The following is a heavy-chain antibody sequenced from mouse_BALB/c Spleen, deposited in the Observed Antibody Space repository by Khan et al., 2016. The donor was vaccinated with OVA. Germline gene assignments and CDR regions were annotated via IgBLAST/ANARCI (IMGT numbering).Heavy chain of an antibody. J-gene: IGHJ3*01. CDR2: INPSSDYT. CDR3: VNHGSSSGWFTY. CDR1: DYTFTSYW. D-gene: IGHD1-1*01. Sequence: QVHVKQSGAELAKPGASVKMSCKASDYTFTSYWMHWVKQRPGQGLEWIGYINPSSDYTEYNQKFKDKATLTADKSSSTAYMQLTSLTSEDSAVYYCVNHGSSSGWFTYWGQGTLVTVSA. V-gene: IGHV1-7*01.